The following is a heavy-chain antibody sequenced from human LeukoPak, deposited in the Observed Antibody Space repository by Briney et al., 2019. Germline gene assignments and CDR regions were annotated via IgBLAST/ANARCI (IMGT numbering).Heavy chain of an antibody. CDR2: IWYDGSNK. J-gene: IGHJ4*02. D-gene: IGHD4-17*01. V-gene: IGHV3-33*01. CDR3: AFVLTTVSTGGFDY. Sequence: GGSLRLSCAASGFTLSSYGMRWVRQAPGKGLEGVAVIWYDGSNKYYADPVKGRFTISRDNSKNTLYLQMNSLRAEDTAVYYCAFVLTTVSTGGFDYWGQGTLVTVSS. CDR1: GFTLSSYG.